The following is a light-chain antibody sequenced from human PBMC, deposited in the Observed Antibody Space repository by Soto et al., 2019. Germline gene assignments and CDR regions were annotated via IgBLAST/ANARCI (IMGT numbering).Light chain of an antibody. V-gene: IGKV1-33*01. Sequence: DIPMTQSPSSLSASVGDRVIITCQASQDIRKNLNWYQQKPGKAPKLLIYGVSNLETGVPSRFSGSGSGTDFTLTITSLQPEDISTYYCQQYNDLITFGGGTKVEIK. CDR3: QQYNDLIT. J-gene: IGKJ4*01. CDR2: GVS. CDR1: QDIRKN.